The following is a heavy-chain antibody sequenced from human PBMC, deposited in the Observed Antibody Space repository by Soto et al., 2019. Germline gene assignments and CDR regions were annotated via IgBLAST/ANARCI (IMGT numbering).Heavy chain of an antibody. CDR3: ARTPTVGTYYFGY. CDR2: IYYSGNT. V-gene: IGHV4-59*01. J-gene: IGHJ4*02. D-gene: IGHD4-17*01. Sequence: WETLSLTCTVSGGSISSYYWSWIRQPPGKGLEWIGYIYYSGNTNYNPSLKSRVTISVDTSKNQFSLKLSSVTAADTAVYYCARTPTVGTYYFGYWGQGTLVTVSS. CDR1: GGSISSYY.